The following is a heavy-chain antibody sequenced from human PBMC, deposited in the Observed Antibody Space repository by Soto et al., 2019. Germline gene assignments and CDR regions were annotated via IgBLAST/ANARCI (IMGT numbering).Heavy chain of an antibody. D-gene: IGHD3-22*01. J-gene: IGHJ1*01. CDR1: GYTFTSFD. Sequence: ASVKVSCKASGYTFTSFDINWVRQATGQGLEWMGWMNPTSGNSGSAQNFQGRVTMTSNTATSTAYMELSSLRSEDTAVYYCARGPWWGTYEINGYNFQYWGEGTLVTVSS. V-gene: IGHV1-8*01. CDR3: ARGPWWGTYEINGYNFQY. CDR2: MNPTSGNS.